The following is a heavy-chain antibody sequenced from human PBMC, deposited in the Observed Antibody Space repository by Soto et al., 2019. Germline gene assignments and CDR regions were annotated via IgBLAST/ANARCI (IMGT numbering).Heavy chain of an antibody. J-gene: IGHJ4*02. V-gene: IGHV4-4*02. CDR2: IYFSGTT. Sequence: SETLSLTCAVSGDSVISNWWWGWVRQSPGKGVEWIADIYFSGTTHSSPSLKSRVTISVDTSKNQFTLNLASVSAADTAVYYCATQTFGSNAFFDTWGQGALVTVSS. D-gene: IGHD3-10*01. CDR1: GDSVISNWW. CDR3: ATQTFGSNAFFDT.